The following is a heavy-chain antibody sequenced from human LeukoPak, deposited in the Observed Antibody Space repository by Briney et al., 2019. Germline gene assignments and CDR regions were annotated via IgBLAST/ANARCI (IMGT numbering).Heavy chain of an antibody. Sequence: SETLSLTCSVSGGSFSSSSYYWVWIRQPPGKGLEWIGSIYYSGSTYYNPSLKSRVTISVDMSKNQFSLNLNSVTAADTAVYYCARHPYYYYYTDVWGKGTTVTVSS. J-gene: IGHJ6*03. CDR1: GGSFSSSSYY. CDR2: IYYSGST. V-gene: IGHV4-39*01. CDR3: ARHPYYYYYTDV.